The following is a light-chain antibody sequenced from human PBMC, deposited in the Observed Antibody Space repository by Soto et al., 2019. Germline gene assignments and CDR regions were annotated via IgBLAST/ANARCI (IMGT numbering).Light chain of an antibody. V-gene: IGLV2-8*01. J-gene: IGLJ1*01. CDR3: SSYAGSNNYV. Sequence: QSALTQPPSASGSPGQSVAISCTGTSSDVGGYNYVSWYQHHPDKAPVLMIYEVNKRPSGVPDRFSGSKSGNTASLTVSGLHAEDEADYYCSSYAGSNNYVFGTGTKVTVL. CDR2: EVN. CDR1: SSDVGGYNY.